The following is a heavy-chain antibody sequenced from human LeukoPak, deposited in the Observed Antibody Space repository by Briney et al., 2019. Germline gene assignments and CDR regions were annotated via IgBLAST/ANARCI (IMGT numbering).Heavy chain of an antibody. J-gene: IGHJ1*01. CDR3: ATAQYYYDSSGPRKYFQH. V-gene: IGHV1-24*01. Sequence: ASVKVSCKVSGYTLTELSMHWVRQAPGKGLEWMGGFDPEDGETIYAQKFQGRVTKTEDTSTDTAYMELSSLRSEDTAVYYCATAQYYYDSSGPRKYFQHWGQGTLVTVSS. CDR2: FDPEDGET. CDR1: GYTLTELS. D-gene: IGHD3-22*01.